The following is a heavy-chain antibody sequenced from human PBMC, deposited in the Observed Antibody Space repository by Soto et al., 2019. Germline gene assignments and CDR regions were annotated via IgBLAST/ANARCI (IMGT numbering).Heavy chain of an antibody. V-gene: IGHV4-34*01. CDR3: GRGRGYSNAWGSYYSGMDV. CDR2: INHNGST. D-gene: IGHD6-19*01. Sequence: QVQLQQWGAGLLKPSETLSLTCAIYGGSSSNYYWNWIRQPPGKGLEWMGKINHNGSTNYSPSLKSRLTISVDTSKNQFSLKLISVTAADTAVYFCGRGRGYSNAWGSYYSGMDVWGQGTTVTVSS. CDR1: GGSSSNYY. J-gene: IGHJ6*02.